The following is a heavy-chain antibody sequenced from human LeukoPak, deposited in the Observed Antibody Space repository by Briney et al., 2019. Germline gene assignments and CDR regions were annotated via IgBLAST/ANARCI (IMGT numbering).Heavy chain of an antibody. Sequence: PGGSLRLSCAASGFTFSSYSMNWVRQAPGKGLEWVSSISSSSSYIYYADSVKGRFTTSRDNAKNSLYLQMNSLRAEDTAVYYCARDLTRITVFGVVIPIDYFDYWGQGTLVTVSS. CDR3: ARDLTRITVFGVVIPIDYFDY. CDR1: GFTFSSYS. J-gene: IGHJ4*02. D-gene: IGHD3-3*01. CDR2: ISSSSSYI. V-gene: IGHV3-21*01.